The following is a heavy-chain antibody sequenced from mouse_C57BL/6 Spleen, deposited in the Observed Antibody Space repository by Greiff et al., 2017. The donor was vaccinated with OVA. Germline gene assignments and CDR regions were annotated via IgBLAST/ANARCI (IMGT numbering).Heavy chain of an antibody. J-gene: IGHJ3*01. CDR3: ARMGEGTPSFFAY. CDR1: GYTFTGYW. CDR2: ILPGSGST. D-gene: IGHD4-1*01. Sequence: VQLQQSGAELMKPGASVKLSCKATGYTFTGYWIEWVKQRPGHGLEWIGEILPGSGSTNYYEKFKGKATFTADTSSNTAYMQLSSLTTEDSAIYYCARMGEGTPSFFAYWGQGTLVTVSA. V-gene: IGHV1-9*01.